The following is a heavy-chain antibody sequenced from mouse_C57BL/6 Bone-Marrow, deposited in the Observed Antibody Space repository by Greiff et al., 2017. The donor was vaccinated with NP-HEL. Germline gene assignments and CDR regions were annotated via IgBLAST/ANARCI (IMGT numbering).Heavy chain of an antibody. J-gene: IGHJ2*01. CDR2: IYWDDDK. CDR3: ARSYYGNFFDY. D-gene: IGHD2-1*01. Sequence: QVTLKESGPGILQSSQTLSLTCSFSGFSLSTSGMGVSWIRQPSGKGLEWLAHIYWDDDKRYNPSLKRRLTLSKDTSRNQVFLKITSVDTADTATYYCARSYYGNFFDYWGQGTTLTVSS. CDR1: GFSLSTSGMG. V-gene: IGHV8-12*01.